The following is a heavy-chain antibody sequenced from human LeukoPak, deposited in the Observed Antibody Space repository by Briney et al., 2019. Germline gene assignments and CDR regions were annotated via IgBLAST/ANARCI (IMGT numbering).Heavy chain of an antibody. Sequence: GGSLRLSCATSGFTFVDYGLSWVRRAPGKGLEWLCAINYNGAITDYADSVKGRFTISRDNAKNSLYLRMDSLRAEDTAVYYCARTRYSGSYQDYWGQGTLVTVSS. J-gene: IGHJ4*02. CDR2: INYNGAIT. CDR3: ARTRYSGSYQDY. V-gene: IGHV3-20*04. CDR1: GFTFVDYG. D-gene: IGHD1-26*01.